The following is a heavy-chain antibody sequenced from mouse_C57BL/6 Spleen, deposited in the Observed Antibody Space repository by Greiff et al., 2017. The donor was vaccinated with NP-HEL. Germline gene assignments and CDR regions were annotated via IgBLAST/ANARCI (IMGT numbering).Heavy chain of an antibody. V-gene: IGHV1-69*01. D-gene: IGHD1-1*01. CDR1: GYTFTSYW. CDR2: IDPSDSYT. J-gene: IGHJ4*01. Sequence: QVQLQQPGAELVMPGASVKLSCKASGYTFTSYWMHWVKQRPGQGLEWIGEIDPSDSYTNYNQKFKGKSTLTVDKSSSTAYMQLSSLTSEDSAVYYCARLDYYGSSSYAMDYWGQGTSVTVSS. CDR3: ARLDYYGSSSYAMDY.